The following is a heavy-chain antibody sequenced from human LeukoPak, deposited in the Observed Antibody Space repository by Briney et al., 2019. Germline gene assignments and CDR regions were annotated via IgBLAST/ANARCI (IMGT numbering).Heavy chain of an antibody. J-gene: IGHJ4*02. D-gene: IGHD6-19*01. Sequence: SETLSLTCSVSGGSISSDCWSWIRQPGGKGLEWSGRFYSSGTSDINPPFQPRATISVDTSKNQVFLTLTSLTAADTAVYFCAREKSVSGWHADSWGQGTLVTVSS. CDR1: GGSISSDC. V-gene: IGHV4-4*07. CDR3: AREKSVSGWHADS. CDR2: FYSSGTS.